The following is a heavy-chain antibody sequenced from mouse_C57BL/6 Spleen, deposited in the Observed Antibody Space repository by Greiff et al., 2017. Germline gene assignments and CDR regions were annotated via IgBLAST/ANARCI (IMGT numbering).Heavy chain of an antibody. Sequence: QVQLQQSGPELVKPGASVKISCKASGYAFSSSWMNWVKQRPGKGLEWIGRIYPGDGDTNYNGKLKGKATLTADKSSSTAYMQLSSLTSEDSAVYFCARETAYDAMDYWGQGTSVTVSS. CDR2: IYPGDGDT. J-gene: IGHJ4*01. V-gene: IGHV1-82*01. CDR3: ARETAYDAMDY. D-gene: IGHD1-2*01. CDR1: GYAFSSSW.